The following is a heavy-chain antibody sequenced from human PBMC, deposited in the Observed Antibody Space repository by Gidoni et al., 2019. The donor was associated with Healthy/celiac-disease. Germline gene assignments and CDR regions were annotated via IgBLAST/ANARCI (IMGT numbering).Heavy chain of an antibody. Sequence: QITLKESGPTLVKPTQPPTLTCTFSGFSLSTSGVGVVCIRQPPGKALEWLALIYWNDDKRYSPSLKSRLTITKDTSKNQVVRTMTNMDPVDTATYYCAHSPSYYDFWSGPSALFNYWGQGTLVTVSS. V-gene: IGHV2-5*01. CDR3: AHSPSYYDFWSGPSALFNY. CDR1: GFSLSTSGVG. J-gene: IGHJ4*02. D-gene: IGHD3-3*01. CDR2: IYWNDDK.